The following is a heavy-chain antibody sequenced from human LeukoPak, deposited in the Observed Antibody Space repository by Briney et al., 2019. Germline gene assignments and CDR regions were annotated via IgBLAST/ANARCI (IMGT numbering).Heavy chain of an antibody. CDR2: VYYSGGT. Sequence: SETLSLTCAVSGASISSSIHYWGWVRQPPGKGLEWIGSVYYSGGTYYNPSLKSRVTISVDTSKNQFSLKLSSVTAADTAVYYCARDPTRIAAAGLPWGQGTLVTVSS. J-gene: IGHJ5*02. CDR1: GASISSSIHY. D-gene: IGHD6-13*01. CDR3: ARDPTRIAAAGLP. V-gene: IGHV4-39*07.